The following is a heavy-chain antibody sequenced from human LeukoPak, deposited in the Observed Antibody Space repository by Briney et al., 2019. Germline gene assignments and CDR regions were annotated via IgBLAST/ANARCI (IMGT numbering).Heavy chain of an antibody. CDR3: MTSATVVTGY. V-gene: IGHV3-15*01. Sequence: GGSLSLSCTASGFPFSNTRITWVRQGPGKGLEWVGRIKSKTDGGTTDYAAPVKGRFTISRDDSENTLYLQMSSLKPEDTAVYYCMTSATVVTGYWGQGTLVTVSS. CDR2: IKSKTDGGTT. CDR1: GFPFSNTR. J-gene: IGHJ4*02. D-gene: IGHD4-23*01.